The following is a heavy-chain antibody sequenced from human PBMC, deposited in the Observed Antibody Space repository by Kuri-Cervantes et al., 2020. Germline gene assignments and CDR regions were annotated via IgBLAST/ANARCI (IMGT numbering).Heavy chain of an antibody. J-gene: IGHJ4*02. CDR3: ARVVPDVSFDY. V-gene: IGHV1-2*04. CDR2: INPNSGGT. D-gene: IGHD2-2*01. CDR1: GYTFTGYY. Sequence: ASVKVSCKSSGYTFTGYYMHWVRQAPGQGLEWMGWINPNSGGTNYAQKFQGWVTMTRDTSISTAYMELSRLRSDDTAVYYCARVVPDVSFDYWGQGTLVTVSS.